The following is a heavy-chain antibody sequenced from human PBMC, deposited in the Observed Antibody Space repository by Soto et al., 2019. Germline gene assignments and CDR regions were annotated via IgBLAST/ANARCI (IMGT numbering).Heavy chain of an antibody. D-gene: IGHD2-15*01. CDR3: AREPNSIDY. CDR2: INHNGSDT. V-gene: IGHV3-33*08. CDR1: GFTFSSYA. J-gene: IGHJ4*02. Sequence: PGGSLRLSCAVSGFTFSSYAMAWVRQAPGKGLEWVSDINHNGSDTDYVDPVKGRFYISRDNSKNSLYLQMNSLRAEDTAVYYCAREPNSIDYWGQGTLVTVSS.